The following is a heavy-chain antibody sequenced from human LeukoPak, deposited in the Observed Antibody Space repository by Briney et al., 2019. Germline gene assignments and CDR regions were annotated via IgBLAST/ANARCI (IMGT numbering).Heavy chain of an antibody. D-gene: IGHD3-10*01. V-gene: IGHV1-2*02. CDR2: INPKSGGT. J-gene: IGHJ4*02. CDR3: AGDYVSGGYGH. Sequence: GASVKVSCKASGYTFTGYYMHWVRQAPGQGLEWMGWINPKSGGTYYAQRFQGRVTMTRDTSISTVYMELSRLRSEDTAMYYRAGDYVSGGYGHWGQGTLVTVSS. CDR1: GYTFTGYY.